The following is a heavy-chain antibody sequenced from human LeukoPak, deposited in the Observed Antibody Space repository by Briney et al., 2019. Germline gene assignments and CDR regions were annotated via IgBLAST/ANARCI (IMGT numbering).Heavy chain of an antibody. J-gene: IGHJ6*02. CDR2: INPNSGGT. V-gene: IGHV1-2*04. D-gene: IGHD1-1*01. CDR3: ARDSVVRLEHGMVHYYYYGMDV. CDR1: GYTFTGYY. Sequence: GASVKVSCKSSGYTFTGYYLHWVRQAPGQGLEWMGWINPNSGGTNYAQKFQGWVTMTRDTSISTAYMELSRLRSDDTAVYYCARDSVVRLEHGMVHYYYYGMDVWGQGTTVTVSS.